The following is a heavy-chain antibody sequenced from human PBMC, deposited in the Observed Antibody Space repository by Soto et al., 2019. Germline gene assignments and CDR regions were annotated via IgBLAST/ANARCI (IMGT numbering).Heavy chain of an antibody. CDR3: ARDGRSSYSSGWYYFDY. Sequence: GESLKISCTASGYSFSGYWIGWVRQMPGKGLEWMGIIYPGDSDTKYSPSFQGQVTISADKSIATAYLQWTSLKASDTAVYYCARDGRSSYSSGWYYFDYWGQGTLVTVS. V-gene: IGHV5-51*01. D-gene: IGHD6-19*01. J-gene: IGHJ4*02. CDR2: IYPGDSDT. CDR1: GYSFSGYW.